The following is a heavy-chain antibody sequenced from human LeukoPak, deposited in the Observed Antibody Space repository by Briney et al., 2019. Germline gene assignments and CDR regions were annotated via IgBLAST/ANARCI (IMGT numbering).Heavy chain of an antibody. J-gene: IGHJ4*02. CDR1: GASISSSTYY. V-gene: IGHV4-39*01. CDR3: AGRPAGY. CDR2: IYSSGIT. Sequence: SETLSLTCTVSGASISSSTYYWGWIRQPPGKGLEWIGSIYSSGITYCYPSLKSRVTIFADTSKNQVSLQLSSVTAADTAVYYCAGRPAGYWGQGTLVTVSS.